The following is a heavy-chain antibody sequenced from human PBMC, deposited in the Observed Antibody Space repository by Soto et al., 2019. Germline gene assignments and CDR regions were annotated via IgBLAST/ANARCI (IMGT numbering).Heavy chain of an antibody. CDR3: AKDLFGKTYYYDSSGYYYGPYYYYGMDV. Sequence: EVQLLESGGGLVQPGGSLRLSCAASGFTFSSYAMSWVRQAPGKGLEWVSAISGSGGSTYYADSVKGRFTISRDNSKNTLYLQMNSLRAEDTAVYYCAKDLFGKTYYYDSSGYYYGPYYYYGMDVWGQGTTVTVSS. D-gene: IGHD3-22*01. J-gene: IGHJ6*02. CDR2: ISGSGGST. V-gene: IGHV3-23*01. CDR1: GFTFSSYA.